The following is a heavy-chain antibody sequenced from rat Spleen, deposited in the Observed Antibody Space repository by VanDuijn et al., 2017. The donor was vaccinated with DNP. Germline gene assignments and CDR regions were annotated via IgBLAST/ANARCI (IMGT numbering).Heavy chain of an antibody. CDR3: AREKFGVDY. J-gene: IGHJ2*01. CDR1: GFTFNKYW. CDR2: INKDSSTI. Sequence: EVQLVESGGDLVQPGRSLKVSCVVSGFTFNKYWMTWIRQAPGKGLEWIAEINKDSSTIKYTPSLKDKLTISRDNAQNILYLQMSNLGSEDTAIYYCAREKFGVDYWGQGVLVTVSS. D-gene: IGHD4-3*01. V-gene: IGHV4-2*01.